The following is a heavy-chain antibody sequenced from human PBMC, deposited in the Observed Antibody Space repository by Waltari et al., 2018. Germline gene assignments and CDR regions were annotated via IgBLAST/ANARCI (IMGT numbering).Heavy chain of an antibody. CDR3: ARDRGRGLYLDT. Sequence: QLQLQESGPGLVKPSGTLSPTCAVSGDSMSSPYWWSWVRQSPQKGLEWIGQVYGSGKSNYNPSFASRVIISLDTSNNQFSLTVTSATAADTAVYYCARDRGRGLYLDTWGPGTMVTVSP. CDR1: GDSMSSPYW. V-gene: IGHV4-4*02. D-gene: IGHD2-15*01. CDR2: VYGSGKS. J-gene: IGHJ5*02.